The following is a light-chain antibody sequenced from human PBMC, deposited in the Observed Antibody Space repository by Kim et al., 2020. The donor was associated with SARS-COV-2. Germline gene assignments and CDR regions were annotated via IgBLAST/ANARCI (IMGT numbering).Light chain of an antibody. J-gene: IGLJ3*02. V-gene: IGLV4-69*01. Sequence: QPVLTQSPSASASLGASVKLTCTLSSGHSSYAIAWHQQQPEKGPRYLMKLNSDGSHTKGDGIPDRFSGSSSEAERYLTISSLQSEDEADYYCQTWGTGTWVFGGGTQLTVL. CDR2: LNSDGSH. CDR1: SGHSSYA. CDR3: QTWGTGTWV.